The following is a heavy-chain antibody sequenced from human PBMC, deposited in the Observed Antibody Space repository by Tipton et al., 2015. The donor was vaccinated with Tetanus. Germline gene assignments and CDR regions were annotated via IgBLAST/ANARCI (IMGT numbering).Heavy chain of an antibody. J-gene: IGHJ4*02. V-gene: IGHV3-7*01. CDR2: IKQDGSET. CDR1: GFTFSSYW. D-gene: IGHD3-16*01. CDR3: VRSFGFYY. Sequence: SLRLSCAASGFTFSSYWMSWVRQAPGKGLEWVANIKQDGSETYYADSVKGRFTISRDNAKSALYLQMNSLRAEATAVYYCVRSFGFYYWGQGTLVSVSS.